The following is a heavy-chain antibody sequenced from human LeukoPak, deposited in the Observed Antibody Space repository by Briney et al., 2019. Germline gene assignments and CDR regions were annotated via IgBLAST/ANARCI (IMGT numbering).Heavy chain of an antibody. Sequence: GGSLRLSCAASGFTFGNAWMSWVRQAPGKGLEWVGRIKSKTDGGTTDYAAPVKGRFTISRDDSKNTLYLQMNSLKTEDTAVYYCTTVRVRAAAENIYYYYGMDVWGQGTTVTVSS. CDR1: GFTFGNAW. D-gene: IGHD6-13*01. CDR2: IKSKTDGGTT. CDR3: TTVRVRAAAENIYYYYGMDV. V-gene: IGHV3-15*01. J-gene: IGHJ6*02.